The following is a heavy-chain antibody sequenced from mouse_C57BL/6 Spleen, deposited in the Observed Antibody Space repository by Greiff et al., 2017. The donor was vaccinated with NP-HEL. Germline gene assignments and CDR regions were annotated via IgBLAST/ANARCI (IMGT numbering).Heavy chain of an antibody. Sequence: QVQLQQPGAELVKPGASVKLSCKASGYTFTSYWMQWVKQRPGQGLEWIGEIDPSDSYTNYNQKFKGKATLTVDTSSSTAYMQLSSLTSEDSAVYYCARYYSNVVDYWGQGTTLTVSS. CDR2: IDPSDSYT. D-gene: IGHD2-5*01. CDR3: ARYYSNVVDY. V-gene: IGHV1-50*01. J-gene: IGHJ2*01. CDR1: GYTFTSYW.